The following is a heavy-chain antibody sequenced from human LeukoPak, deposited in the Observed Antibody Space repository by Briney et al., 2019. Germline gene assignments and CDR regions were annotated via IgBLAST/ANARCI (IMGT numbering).Heavy chain of an antibody. Sequence: GGSLRLSCVASGFTFSNYAMSWVRQAPGKGLEWVSAVTGSGTNRYYADSLKGRFTTSRDNSKNTVFLQMNSLRHEDTAIYYCVIWGDYDVLTGYYVPDYWGQGTLVTVAS. CDR3: VIWGDYDVLTGYYVPDY. J-gene: IGHJ4*02. CDR1: GFTFSNYA. D-gene: IGHD3-9*01. V-gene: IGHV3-23*01. CDR2: VTGSGTNR.